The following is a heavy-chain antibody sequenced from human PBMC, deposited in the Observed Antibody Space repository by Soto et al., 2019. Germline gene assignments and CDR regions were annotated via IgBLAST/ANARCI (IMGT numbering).Heavy chain of an antibody. J-gene: IGHJ4*02. Sequence: QVQLVESGGGVVQPGRSLRLSCAASGFTFSNYGMHWVRQAPGKGLDWVALISYDGSNKYYADSVKGRFTISRDNSKDTLYLQMNSLRAEDTAVYYCAIYGEGYWGQGTLVTVSS. CDR2: ISYDGSNK. CDR3: AIYGEGY. CDR1: GFTFSNYG. V-gene: IGHV3-30*03. D-gene: IGHD4-17*01.